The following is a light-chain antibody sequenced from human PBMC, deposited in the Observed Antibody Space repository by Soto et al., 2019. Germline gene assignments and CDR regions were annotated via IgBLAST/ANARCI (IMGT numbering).Light chain of an antibody. CDR2: DAS. V-gene: IGKV1-5*01. J-gene: IGKJ2*01. CDR3: QQYQTFPYT. CDR1: QTISTW. Sequence: DIQMTQSPSTLSASVGDRVTITCRASQTISTWLAWYQLKPGKAPKLLIYDASSLESGVPSRFSGSGSGTEFTLTIRSLQPDDFASYYCQQYQTFPYTFGQGTTLDIK.